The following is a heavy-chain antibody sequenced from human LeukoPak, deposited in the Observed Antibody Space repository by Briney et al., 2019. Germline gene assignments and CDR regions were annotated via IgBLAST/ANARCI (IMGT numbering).Heavy chain of an antibody. Sequence: SETLSLTCTVSGGSISSYYWSWIRQPPGKGLEWIGYIYYSGSTNYNPSLKSRVTISVDTPKNQFSLKLSSVTAADTAVYYCARHEGSLGSGWSHLDYWGQGTLVTVSS. CDR3: ARHEGSLGSGWSHLDY. J-gene: IGHJ4*02. CDR1: GGSISSYY. D-gene: IGHD6-19*01. CDR2: IYYSGST. V-gene: IGHV4-59*08.